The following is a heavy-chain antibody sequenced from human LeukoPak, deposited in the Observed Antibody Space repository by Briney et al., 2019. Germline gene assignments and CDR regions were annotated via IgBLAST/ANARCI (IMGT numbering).Heavy chain of an antibody. CDR1: GGTFSSYA. D-gene: IGHD6-13*01. V-gene: IGHV1-69*04. J-gene: IGHJ5*02. CDR3: ARDKQGHWFDP. CDR2: IIPILGIA. Sequence: SVKVSCKASGGTFSSYAISWVRQAPGQGLEWMGRIIPILGIANYAQKFQGRVTITADKSTSTAYMELSSLRSEDTAVYYCARDKQGHWFDPWGQGTLVTVSS.